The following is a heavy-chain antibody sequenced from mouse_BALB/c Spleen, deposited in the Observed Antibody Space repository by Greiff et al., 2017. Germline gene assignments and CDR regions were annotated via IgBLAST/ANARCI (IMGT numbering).Heavy chain of an antibody. D-gene: IGHD2-4*01. CDR2: IWAGGST. CDR1: GFSLTGYG. J-gene: IGHJ4*01. Sequence: VQLQQSGPGLVAPSQSLSITCTVSGFSLTGYGVHWVRQPPGKGLEWLGVIWAGGSTNYNSALMSRLSISKDNSKSQVFLKMNSLQTDDTAMYYCARNKDDYDVRDYYAMDYWGQGTSVTVSS. CDR3: ARNKDDYDVRDYYAMDY. V-gene: IGHV2-9*02.